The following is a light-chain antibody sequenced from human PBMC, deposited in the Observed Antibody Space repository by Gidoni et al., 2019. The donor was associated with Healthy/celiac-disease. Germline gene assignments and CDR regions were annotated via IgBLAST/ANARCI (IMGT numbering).Light chain of an antibody. CDR2: EVS. V-gene: IGLV2-8*01. J-gene: IGLJ3*02. CDR3: SSYAGSNNWV. CDR1: SSDVGGYNY. Sequence: QSALTQPPAASGSHGQSVTISCTGTSSDVGGYNYVSWYQQHPGTAPKLMIYEVSKRPSGVPDRFSGSKSVNTASLTVSGLQAEDEAEYYCSSYAGSNNWVFGGGTKLTVL.